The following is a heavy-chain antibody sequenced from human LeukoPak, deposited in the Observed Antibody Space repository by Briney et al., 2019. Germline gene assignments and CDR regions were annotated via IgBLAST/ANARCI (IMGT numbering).Heavy chain of an antibody. CDR1: GFTFSSYS. Sequence: GGSLRLSCAASGFTFSSYSMNWVRQAPGKGLEWVSSISSSSSYIYYADSVKGRFTISRDNAKNSLYLQMNSLRAEDTAVYYCAGDLTYGNWFDPWGQGTLVTVSS. CDR3: AGDLTYGNWFDP. CDR2: ISSSSSYI. J-gene: IGHJ5*02. D-gene: IGHD2-21*01. V-gene: IGHV3-21*01.